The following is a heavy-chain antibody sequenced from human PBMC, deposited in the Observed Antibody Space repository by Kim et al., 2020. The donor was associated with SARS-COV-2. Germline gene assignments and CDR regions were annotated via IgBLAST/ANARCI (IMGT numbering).Heavy chain of an antibody. CDR1: GFALTTYE. CDR3: AREVDNWDFDY. D-gene: IGHD1-1*01. J-gene: IGHJ4*02. Sequence: ASVKVSCKASGFALTTYEINWVRQASGQGLEWMGWRDPNSGKTGYAQKFQGRVTMTRSTSINTAYIELSSLSFEYTAIYYCAREVDNWDFDYWGQGILFTVSA. CDR2: RDPNSGKT. V-gene: IGHV1-8*01.